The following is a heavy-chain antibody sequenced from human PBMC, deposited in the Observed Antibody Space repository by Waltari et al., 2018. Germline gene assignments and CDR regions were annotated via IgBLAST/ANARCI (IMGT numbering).Heavy chain of an antibody. CDR3: ARSPEGWATYYYGSGSYSLAFDI. Sequence: QVQLQESGPGLVKPSETLSPTCTVSGGSISSYYWSWIRQPPGKGPEGIGYIYYSGSTNYNPSLKSRVTISVDTSKNQFSLKLSSVTAADTAVYYCARSPEGWATYYYGSGSYSLAFDIWGQGTMVTVSS. J-gene: IGHJ3*02. CDR2: IYYSGST. CDR1: GGSISSYY. V-gene: IGHV4-59*01. D-gene: IGHD3-10*01.